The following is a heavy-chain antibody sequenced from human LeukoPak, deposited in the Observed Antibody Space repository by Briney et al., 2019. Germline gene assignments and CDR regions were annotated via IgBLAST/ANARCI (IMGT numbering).Heavy chain of an antibody. CDR1: GFTFSSYN. J-gene: IGHJ6*03. D-gene: IGHD1-26*01. Sequence: GGSLRLSCAASGFTFSSYNMNWVRQAPGKGLEWVSSITSTSSYMYYADSVKGRFTISRDNAQNSLYLHMSSLRAEDTAVYYCARDPYSGGYGDDYYYYMDVWGKGTTVTISS. CDR3: ARDPYSGGYGDDYYYYMDV. CDR2: ITSTSSYM. V-gene: IGHV3-21*01.